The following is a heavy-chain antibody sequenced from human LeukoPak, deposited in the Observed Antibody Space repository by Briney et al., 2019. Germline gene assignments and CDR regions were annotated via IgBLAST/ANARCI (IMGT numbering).Heavy chain of an antibody. CDR1: GYTFTNYD. Sequence: ASVKVSCKASGYTFTNYDINWVRQATGQGLEWMGWMNTNSGNTGYAQRFQGRVTMTRDTSISTAYMELSSLRSDDAAVYYWARVTGSIDYWGQGTLVTVSS. CDR2: MNTNSGNT. J-gene: IGHJ4*02. D-gene: IGHD1-26*01. V-gene: IGHV1-8*01. CDR3: ARVTGSIDY.